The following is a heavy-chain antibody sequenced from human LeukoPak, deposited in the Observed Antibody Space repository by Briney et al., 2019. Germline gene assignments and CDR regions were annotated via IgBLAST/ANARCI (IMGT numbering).Heavy chain of an antibody. V-gene: IGHV3-23*01. CDR3: AKTRPLDSSSWSHGDY. D-gene: IGHD6-13*01. CDR2: ISGSGDST. Sequence: PGGSLRLSCAASGFTFSGYAMSWVRQAPGKGLEWVSAISGSGDSTYYGDSVKGRFTISRGNSKNTLYLQMNSLRAEDTAVYYCAKTRPLDSSSWSHGDYWGQGTLVTVSS. J-gene: IGHJ4*02. CDR1: GFTFSGYA.